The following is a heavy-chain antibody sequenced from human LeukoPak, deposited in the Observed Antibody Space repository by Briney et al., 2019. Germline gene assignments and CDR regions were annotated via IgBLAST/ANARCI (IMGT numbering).Heavy chain of an antibody. CDR2: IYSGGST. J-gene: IGHJ4*02. D-gene: IGHD4-17*01. Sequence: TGGSLRLSCAASGFTVSSNYMTWVRQAPGKGLEWVSLIYSGGSTYYADSVKGRFIISRDNSKNTLFLQMNSLRGEDAAVYYCAKHKENYGDSCLDDYWGQGTLVTVSS. CDR3: AKHKENYGDSCLDDY. CDR1: GFTVSSNY. V-gene: IGHV3-53*01.